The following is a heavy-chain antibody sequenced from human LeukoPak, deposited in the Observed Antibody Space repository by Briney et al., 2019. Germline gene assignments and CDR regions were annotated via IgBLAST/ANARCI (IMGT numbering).Heavy chain of an antibody. Sequence: KSSETLSLTCTVSGGSISSSSYYGSWIRQPAGKGLEWIGRIYTSGSTNYNPSLKSRVSMSVDTSKNQFSLKLTSVTAADTAVYYCTRSREGWFDPWGQGTLVTVSS. CDR3: TRSREGWFDP. CDR2: IYTSGST. V-gene: IGHV4-61*02. D-gene: IGHD1-26*01. CDR1: GGSISSSSYY. J-gene: IGHJ5*02.